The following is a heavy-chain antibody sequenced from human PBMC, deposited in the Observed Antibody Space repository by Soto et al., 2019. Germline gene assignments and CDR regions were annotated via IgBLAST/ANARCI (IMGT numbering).Heavy chain of an antibody. CDR2: IYCSGSA. V-gene: IGHV4-39*01. D-gene: IGHD3-10*01. CDR3: ARRPLVRGIIPYYFDS. Sequence: SETLSLTCTVSGGSINNSSFYWGWVRQPPGKRLEWIGSIYCSGSAYYNPSLKSRLTISVDTSKNQFSLNLSSVTAADTAVYFCARRPLVRGIIPYYFDSWGQGTLVTVSS. J-gene: IGHJ4*02. CDR1: GGSINNSSFY.